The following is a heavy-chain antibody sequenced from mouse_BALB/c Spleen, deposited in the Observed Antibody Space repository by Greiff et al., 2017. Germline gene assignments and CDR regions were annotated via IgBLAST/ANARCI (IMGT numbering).Heavy chain of an antibody. V-gene: IGHV3-2*02. CDR2: ISYSGST. CDR1: GYSITSDYA. Sequence: VQLKQSGPGLVKPSQSLSLTCTVTGYSITSDYAWNWIRQFPGNKLEWMGYISYSGSTSYNPSLKSRISITRDTSKNQFFLQLNSVTTEDTATYYCAKHYDYDGTWFAYWGQGTLVTVSA. CDR3: AKHYDYDGTWFAY. J-gene: IGHJ3*01. D-gene: IGHD2-4*01.